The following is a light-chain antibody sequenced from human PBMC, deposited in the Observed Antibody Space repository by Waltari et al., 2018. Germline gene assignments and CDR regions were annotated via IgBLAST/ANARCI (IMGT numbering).Light chain of an antibody. V-gene: IGKV1-5*03. CDR1: QSISRW. J-gene: IGKJ3*01. CDR2: KAS. Sequence: DIQMNQSHSTVSASVGDRVTITCRASQSISRWLAWYQQKPGKAPKLLIHKASSLQSGVPSRFSGSGSGTEFTLNITSLQPDDFATYYCQHYNSFSALFTFGPGTQVDIK. CDR3: QHYNSFSALFT.